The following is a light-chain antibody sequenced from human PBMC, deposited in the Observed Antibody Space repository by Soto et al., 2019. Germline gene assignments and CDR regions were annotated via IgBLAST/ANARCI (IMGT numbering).Light chain of an antibody. CDR1: SSDVGSYNL. Sequence: QSALTQPASVSGCSGQSITISCTGTSSDVGSYNLVSWHQQHPGKAPKLIIYEGDKRPSGVSNRFSGSKSGNTASLTISGLQAEDEADYYCCSYSYGSTLVFGGGTKVTVL. J-gene: IGLJ2*01. V-gene: IGLV2-23*01. CDR3: CSYSYGSTLV. CDR2: EGD.